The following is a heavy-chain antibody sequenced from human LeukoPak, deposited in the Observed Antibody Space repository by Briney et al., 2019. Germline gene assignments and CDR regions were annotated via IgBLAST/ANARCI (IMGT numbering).Heavy chain of an antibody. Sequence: GGSLRLSCAASGFMFSSFEMNWVRQAPGKGLEWVSYISSSSSTIYYADSVKGRFTISRDNAKNSLYLQMNSLRAEDTAVYYCARDRGGGVVVVPAAFFDYWGQGTLVTVSS. CDR1: GFMFSSFE. J-gene: IGHJ4*02. D-gene: IGHD2-2*01. CDR3: ARDRGGGVVVVPAAFFDY. CDR2: ISSSSSTI. V-gene: IGHV3-48*03.